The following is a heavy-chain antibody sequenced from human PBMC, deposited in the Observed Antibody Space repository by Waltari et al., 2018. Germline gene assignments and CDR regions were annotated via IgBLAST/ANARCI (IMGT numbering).Heavy chain of an antibody. CDR2: ISGSGGST. V-gene: IGHV3-23*01. D-gene: IGHD2-21*02. CDR3: AKDSSSGDYSDAFDI. J-gene: IGHJ3*02. Sequence: EVQLLESGGGLVQPGGSLRLSCADSGFTFSSYAMSWVRPAPGKGLEWVSAISGSGGSTYYADSVKGRFTISRDNSKNTLYLQMNSLRAEDTAVYYCAKDSSSGDYSDAFDIWGQGTMVTVSS. CDR1: GFTFSSYA.